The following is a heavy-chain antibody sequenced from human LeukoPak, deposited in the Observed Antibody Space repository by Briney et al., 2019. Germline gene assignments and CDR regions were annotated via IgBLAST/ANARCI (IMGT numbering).Heavy chain of an antibody. CDR3: AKDHYDILTGSPDY. V-gene: IGHV3-30*18. J-gene: IGHJ4*02. D-gene: IGHD3-9*01. CDR2: ISYDGSNK. CDR1: GFTFSTYG. Sequence: GRSLRLSCAASGFTFSTYGMHWVRQAPGKGLEWVAVISYDGSNKYYADSVKGRFTISRDNSKNTLYLQMNSLRAEDTAVYYCAKDHYDILTGSPDYWGQGTLVTVSS.